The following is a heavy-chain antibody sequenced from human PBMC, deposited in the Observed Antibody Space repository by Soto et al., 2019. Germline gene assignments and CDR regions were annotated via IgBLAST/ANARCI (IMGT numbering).Heavy chain of an antibody. J-gene: IGHJ4*02. D-gene: IGHD1-26*01. CDR3: ARGGGSYHFDY. V-gene: IGHV1-2*02. CDR1: GYTFTVYY. Sequence: ASVKVSCKTSGYTFTVYYMHLVRQAPGQGLEWMGWMNPNSGDTNYAQKFQGRVSMTRDTSTSTAYMELSRLTSDDTAVYYCARGGGSYHFDYWGQGTLVTVSS. CDR2: MNPNSGDT.